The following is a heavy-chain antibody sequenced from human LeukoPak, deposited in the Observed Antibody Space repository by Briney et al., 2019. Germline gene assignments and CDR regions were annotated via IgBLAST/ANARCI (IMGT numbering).Heavy chain of an antibody. CDR2: INSDGSST. J-gene: IGHJ4*02. D-gene: IGHD3-3*01. Sequence: GGSLRLSCAASGFTFSSYWMHWVRQAPGKGLVWVSRINSDGSSTSYADSVKGRFTISRDNAKNSLYLQMNSLRAEDTALYHCARGRGGTSDYYPLYFDYWGQGALVMVSS. CDR1: GFTFSSYW. CDR3: ARGRGGTSDYYPLYFDY. V-gene: IGHV3-74*01.